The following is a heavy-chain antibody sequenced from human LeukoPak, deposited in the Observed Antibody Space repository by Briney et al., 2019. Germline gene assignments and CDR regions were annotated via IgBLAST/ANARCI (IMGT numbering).Heavy chain of an antibody. CDR2: ISGRGSDGDT. Sequence: GGSLRLSCAASGFTFSSYAMSWVRQAPGKGLEWVSGISGRGSDGDTYYADSLKGRFTISRDNSKNTVYLQMNSLRAEDTAVYYCAKAAPSTLVRKRDWFDPWGQGTLVTVSS. CDR1: GFTFSSYA. CDR3: AKAAPSTLVRKRDWFDP. V-gene: IGHV3-23*01. J-gene: IGHJ5*02. D-gene: IGHD3-10*01.